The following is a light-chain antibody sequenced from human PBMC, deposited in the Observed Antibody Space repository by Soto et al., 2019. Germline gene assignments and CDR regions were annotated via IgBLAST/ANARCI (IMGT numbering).Light chain of an antibody. Sequence: ELVLTQSPGTLSFSPGERATVSCRASQSVSSSSLAWYQQKVGQAPRLRIYGASSMDTGIPDRLSGSGSGTDFKLSNSSLEPEDLAVYYGQEYGSSMTTFGKGTRLYSK. CDR1: QSVSSSS. CDR2: GAS. V-gene: IGKV3-20*01. CDR3: QEYGSSMTT. J-gene: IGKJ5*01.